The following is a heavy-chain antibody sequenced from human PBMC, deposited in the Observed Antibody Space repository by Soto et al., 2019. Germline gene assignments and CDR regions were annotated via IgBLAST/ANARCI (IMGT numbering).Heavy chain of an antibody. D-gene: IGHD3-22*01. CDR1: SGSISSSDYY. CDR2: IYYSGST. CDR3: ASQHYYDSSGYYVVD. V-gene: IGHV4-30-4*01. J-gene: IGHJ4*02. Sequence: PSETLSLTCSVSSGSISSSDYYWSLIRQPPGKGLEWIGYIYYSGSTYYDSSLQSRVTISIDTSKNQFSLKLSSVTATDTAVYYCASQHYYDSSGYYVVDWGQGTLVTVSS.